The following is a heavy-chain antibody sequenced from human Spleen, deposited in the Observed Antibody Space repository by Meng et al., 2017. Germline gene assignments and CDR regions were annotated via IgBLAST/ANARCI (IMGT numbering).Heavy chain of an antibody. Sequence: ASVKVSCKASGYTFTGYYMHWVRQAPGQGLEWMGRINPKSGDTHYAQRFQGMVTMTGDTSISTAYMELSGLRSDDTAMYYCARDEDIPAAGKLFGEYWGQGTLVTVSS. CDR1: GYTFTGYY. CDR3: ARDEDIPAAGKLFGEY. CDR2: INPKSGDT. J-gene: IGHJ4*02. V-gene: IGHV1-2*06. D-gene: IGHD6-13*01.